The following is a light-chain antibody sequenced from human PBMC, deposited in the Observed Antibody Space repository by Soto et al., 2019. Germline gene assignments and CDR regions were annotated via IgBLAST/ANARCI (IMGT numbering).Light chain of an antibody. CDR3: QQSYSTPEFT. CDR2: AAS. CDR1: QSISSY. V-gene: IGKV1-39*01. J-gene: IGKJ3*01. Sequence: DIQMTQSPSSLSASVGDRVTITCRASQSISSYLNWYQQKPGKAPKLLIYAASSLQSGVPSRFSGSGSGTDFTLTISSLQTEDVATYYCQQSYSTPEFTFGPGTKVDIK.